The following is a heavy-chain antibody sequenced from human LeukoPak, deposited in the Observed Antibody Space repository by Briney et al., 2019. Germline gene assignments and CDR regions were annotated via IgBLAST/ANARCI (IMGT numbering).Heavy chain of an antibody. CDR1: GFIFSSYG. CDR2: IRYDGSDK. V-gene: IGHV3-30*02. CDR3: AKGRERRLTSTSCSFDS. D-gene: IGHD2-2*01. Sequence: GGSLRLSCAASGFIFSSYGMHWVRQAPGKGLEWVTFIRYDGSDKYYVDSVNGRFTISRDNSKNTMYLQMNSLRAEDTAVYYCAKGRERRLTSTSCSFDSWGHGTLVTVSS. J-gene: IGHJ4*01.